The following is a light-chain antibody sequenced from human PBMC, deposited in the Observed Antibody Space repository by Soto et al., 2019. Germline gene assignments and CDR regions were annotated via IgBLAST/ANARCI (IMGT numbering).Light chain of an antibody. CDR1: SSDVGSYNY. CDR3: CSYAGSYTLYV. V-gene: IGLV2-14*01. CDR2: GVS. J-gene: IGLJ1*01. Sequence: QSVLTQPASVSGSPGQSITISCSGTSSDVGSYNYVAWYQQFSGKTPKLIIYGVSSRAPGVSSRFSGSKSGNTASLTISGLQAEDEADYYCCSYAGSYTLYVFGTGTKVTVL.